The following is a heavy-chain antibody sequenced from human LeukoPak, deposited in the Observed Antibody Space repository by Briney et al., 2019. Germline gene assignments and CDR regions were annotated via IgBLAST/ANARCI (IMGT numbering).Heavy chain of an antibody. J-gene: IGHJ6*02. Sequence: PGGSLRLSCAASGFTFSSYWMHWVRQAPGKGLEWVSYISSSGSTIYYADSVKGRFTVSRDNAKNSLYLQMNSLRAEDTAVYYCARETRYYYGMDVWGQGTTVTVSS. CDR1: GFTFSSYW. V-gene: IGHV3-48*04. CDR2: ISSSGSTI. CDR3: ARETRYYYGMDV.